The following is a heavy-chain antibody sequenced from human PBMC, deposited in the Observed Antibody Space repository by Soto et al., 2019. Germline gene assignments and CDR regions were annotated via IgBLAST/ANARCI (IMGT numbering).Heavy chain of an antibody. J-gene: IGHJ6*02. D-gene: IGHD3-22*01. Sequence: GASVKVSCKASGGTFSSYAISWVRQAPGQGLEWMGGIIPIFGTANYAQKFQGRVTITADESTSTAYMELSSLRSEGTAVYYCARDPDYYDSSGSVWGQGTTVTVSS. V-gene: IGHV1-69*13. CDR3: ARDPDYYDSSGSV. CDR2: IIPIFGTA. CDR1: GGTFSSYA.